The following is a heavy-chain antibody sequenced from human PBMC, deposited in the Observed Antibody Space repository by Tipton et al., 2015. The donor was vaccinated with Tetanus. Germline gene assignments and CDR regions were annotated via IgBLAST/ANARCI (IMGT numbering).Heavy chain of an antibody. V-gene: IGHV3-11*01. CDR1: GFALVDY. D-gene: IGHD3-22*01. CDR2: ISGSGDSI. CDR3: AGKAFYYDGSGEEDAVDI. J-gene: IGHJ3*02. Sequence: SLRLSCAASGFALVDYMTWIRQAPGKGLEWVSYISGSGDSIFYADSVKGRFTISRDNSRNTLYHQMNSLRAEETGVYYCAGKAFYYDGSGEEDAVDIGGQGPMVTVSS.